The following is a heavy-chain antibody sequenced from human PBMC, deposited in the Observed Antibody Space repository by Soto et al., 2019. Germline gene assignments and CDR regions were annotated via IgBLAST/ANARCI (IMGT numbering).Heavy chain of an antibody. Sequence: QVQLQESGPGLVKPSQTLSLTCTVSGGSISSGGYYWSWIRQHPGKGLEWIGYIYYSGSTYYNPSRHRRVTTSVDTSKNQFALKLSSVSAADTAVYYCARDRGGANDYCYGIDVWGQGTTVTVSS. CDR2: IYYSGST. V-gene: IGHV4-31*03. J-gene: IGHJ6*02. D-gene: IGHD1-26*01. CDR3: ARDRGGANDYCYGIDV. CDR1: GGSISSGGYY.